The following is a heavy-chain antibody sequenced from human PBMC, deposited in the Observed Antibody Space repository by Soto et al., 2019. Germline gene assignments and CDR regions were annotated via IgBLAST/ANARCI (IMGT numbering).Heavy chain of an antibody. D-gene: IGHD6-13*01. V-gene: IGHV1-69*02. CDR3: ARGGGYSSSWYARDAFDI. CDR1: GGTFSSYT. Sequence: QVQLVQSGAEVRKPGSSVKVSCKASGGTFSSYTISWVRQAPGQGLEWMGRIIPILGIANYAQKFQGRVTITADKSTSTAYMVLSSLRSEDTAVYYCARGGGYSSSWYARDAFDIWGQGTMVTVSS. CDR2: IIPILGIA. J-gene: IGHJ3*02.